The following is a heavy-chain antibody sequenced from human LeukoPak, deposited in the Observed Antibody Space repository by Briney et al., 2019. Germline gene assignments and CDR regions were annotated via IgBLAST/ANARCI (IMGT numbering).Heavy chain of an antibody. CDR3: ARDRSGYYFFDY. V-gene: IGHV3-48*03. CDR2: ISSSGSTI. Sequence: GGSLRLSCAASGFTFSSYEMNWVRQAPGKGLEWVSYISSSGSTIYYADSVKGRFTISRDNAKNSLYLQMNSLRAEDTAVYYCARDRSGYYFFDYWGQGTLVTVSS. J-gene: IGHJ4*02. CDR1: GFTFSSYE. D-gene: IGHD3-22*01.